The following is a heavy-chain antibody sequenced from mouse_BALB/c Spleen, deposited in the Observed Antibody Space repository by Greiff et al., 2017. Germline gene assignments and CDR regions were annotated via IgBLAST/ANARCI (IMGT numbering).Heavy chain of an antibody. V-gene: IGHV7-1*02. J-gene: IGHJ1*01. CDR2: SRNKANDYTT. CDR1: GFTFRDFY. CDR3: ARDANWDWYFDV. Sequence: GKVVETGGGLVPPGGSLRLSFATSGFTFRDFYNEWGRPPPGKRLEWIAASRNKANDYTTEYSASVKGRFIVSRDTSQSILYLQMNALRAEDTAIYYCARDANWDWYFDVWGAGTTVTVSS. D-gene: IGHD4-1*01.